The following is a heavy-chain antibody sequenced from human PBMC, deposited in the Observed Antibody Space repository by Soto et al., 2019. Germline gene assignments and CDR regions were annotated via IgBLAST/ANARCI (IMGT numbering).Heavy chain of an antibody. CDR2: IWYDGSNK. D-gene: IGHD5-18*01. CDR1: GFTFSSYG. CDR3: ARDGRGYSYGFDY. J-gene: IGHJ4*02. Sequence: GSLRLDCAASGFTFSSYGMHWVRQAPGKGLEWVAIIWYDGSNKYYADSVKGRFTISRDNSKNTLYLQMSSLRAEDTAVYYCARDGRGYSYGFDYWGQGTLVTVS. V-gene: IGHV3-33*01.